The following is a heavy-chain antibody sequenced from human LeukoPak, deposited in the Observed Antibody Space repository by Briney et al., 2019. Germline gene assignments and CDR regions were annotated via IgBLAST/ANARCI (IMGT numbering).Heavy chain of an antibody. V-gene: IGHV3-21*01. J-gene: IGHJ4*02. CDR2: ISSSSYI. D-gene: IGHD1-14*01. Sequence: GGSLRLSCAASGFTFSSYSMNWVRQAPGKGLEWVSSISSSSYIYYADSVKGRFTISRDNAKNSLYLQMNSLRAEDTAVYYCARDHPLAGRRVYYFDYWGQGTLVTVSS. CDR1: GFTFSSYS. CDR3: ARDHPLAGRRVYYFDY.